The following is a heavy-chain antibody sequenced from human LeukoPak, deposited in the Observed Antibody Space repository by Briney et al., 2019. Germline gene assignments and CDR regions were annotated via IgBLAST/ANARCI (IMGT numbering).Heavy chain of an antibody. J-gene: IGHJ6*04. CDR3: ARDRITMVRGVPYYYYGMDV. CDR2: ISSSGSTI. V-gene: IGHV3-48*03. CDR1: GFTFSSYE. Sequence: GGSLRLSCAASGFTFSSYEMNWVRQAPGKGLEWVSYISSSGSTIYYADSVKGRFTTSRDNAKNSLYLQMNSLRAEDTAVYYCARDRITMVRGVPYYYYGMDVWGKGTTVTVSS. D-gene: IGHD3-10*01.